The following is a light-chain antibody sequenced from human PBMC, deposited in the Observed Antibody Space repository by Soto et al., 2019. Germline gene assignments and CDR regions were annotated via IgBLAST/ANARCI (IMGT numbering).Light chain of an antibody. V-gene: IGKV3-11*01. CDR2: GAS. J-gene: IGKJ5*01. CDR1: QSVSSY. CDR3: QQRTIWPPT. Sequence: EIVLTQSPATLSLSPGERVTLSCRASQSVSSYLAWYQQQHGQAPRLLSHGASNRATGIPVRFSGSGSGTDFTLTISSLEPEDFSVYYCQQRTIWPPTFGQGTRLEIK.